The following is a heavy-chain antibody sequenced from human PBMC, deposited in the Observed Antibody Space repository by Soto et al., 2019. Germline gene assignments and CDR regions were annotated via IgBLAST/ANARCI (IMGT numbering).Heavy chain of an antibody. J-gene: IGHJ6*02. Sequence: PGGSLRLSCAASGFTFDDYTMHWVRQAPGKGLEWVSLISWDGSSTYYADSVKGRFTISRDNSKNSLYLQMNSLRTEDTALYYCAKSYGDYDSSEYYYYGMDVWGQGTTVTVSS. V-gene: IGHV3-43*01. CDR3: AKSYGDYDSSEYYYYGMDV. CDR2: ISWDGSST. D-gene: IGHD4-17*01. CDR1: GFTFDDYT.